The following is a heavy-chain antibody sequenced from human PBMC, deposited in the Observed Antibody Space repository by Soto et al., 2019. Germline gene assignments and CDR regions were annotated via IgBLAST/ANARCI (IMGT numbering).Heavy chain of an antibody. CDR2: FIYSGAT. D-gene: IGHD3-10*01. J-gene: IGHJ6*02. Sequence: SESLSLTCTVSCHSISSSRSSWVEIRQPPGEGRGWFGSFIYSGATYYTPPLKSRVTISVDTSKNQFSLKLSSVTAADTAVYYCARQGSGSYYTRHFYYYGMDVWGQGTTVT. V-gene: IGHV4-39*01. CDR1: CHSISSSRSS. CDR3: ARQGSGSYYTRHFYYYGMDV.